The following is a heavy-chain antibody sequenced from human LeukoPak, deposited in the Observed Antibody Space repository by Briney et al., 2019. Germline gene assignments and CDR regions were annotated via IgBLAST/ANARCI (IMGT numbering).Heavy chain of an antibody. J-gene: IGHJ3*02. CDR2: INPNSGGT. CDR3: ARGLPSPEGLDAFDI. Sequence: ASVKVSCKASGYTFTGYYMHWVRQAPGQGLEWMGWINPNSGGTNYAQKFQGRVTMTRDTSISTAYIELSRLRSDDTAVYYCARGLPSPEGLDAFDIWGQGTVVTVSS. CDR1: GYTFTGYY. V-gene: IGHV1-2*02.